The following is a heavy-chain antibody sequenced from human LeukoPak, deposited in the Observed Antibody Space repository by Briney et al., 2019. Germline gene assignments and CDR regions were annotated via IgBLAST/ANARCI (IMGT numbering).Heavy chain of an antibody. V-gene: IGHV4-59*08. D-gene: IGHD4-17*01. J-gene: IGHJ4*02. Sequence: SETLSLTCTVSGGSISSYYWSWIRQPPGKGLEWIGYIYYSGDTNYNPSLKSRVTISVDTSKNQFSLKLSSVTAADTAVYYCARYDYGDYVFDYWGQGTLVTVSS. CDR3: ARYDYGDYVFDY. CDR1: GGSISSYY. CDR2: IYYSGDT.